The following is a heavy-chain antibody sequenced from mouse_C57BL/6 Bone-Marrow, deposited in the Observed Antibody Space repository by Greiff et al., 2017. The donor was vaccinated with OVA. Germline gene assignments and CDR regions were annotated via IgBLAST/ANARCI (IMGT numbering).Heavy chain of an antibody. V-gene: IGHV14-4*01. D-gene: IGHD2-5*01. CDR2: LDPENGDT. CDR1: GFNIKDDY. Sequence: EVKLVESGAELVRPGASVKLSCTASGFNIKDDYMHWVKQRPEQGLEWIGWLDPENGDTEYASKFQGKATITADTSSNTAYLQLSSLTSEDTAVYYCTSYYSNFYWYFDVWGTGTTVTVSS. CDR3: TSYYSNFYWYFDV. J-gene: IGHJ1*03.